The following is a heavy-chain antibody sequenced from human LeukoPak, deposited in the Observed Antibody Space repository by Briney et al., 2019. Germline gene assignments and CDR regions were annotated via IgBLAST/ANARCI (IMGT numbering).Heavy chain of an antibody. Sequence: PSETLSLTCTVSGASISSSSYYWSWIRQPPGKGLEWIGYIYYSGSTNYNPSLKSRVTISVDTSKNQFSLKLSSVTAADTAVYYCARMTYYYDSSGYYRAPYFDYWGQGTLVTVSS. CDR3: ARMTYYYDSSGYYRAPYFDY. CDR2: IYYSGST. D-gene: IGHD3-22*01. J-gene: IGHJ4*02. V-gene: IGHV4-61*01. CDR1: GASISSSSYY.